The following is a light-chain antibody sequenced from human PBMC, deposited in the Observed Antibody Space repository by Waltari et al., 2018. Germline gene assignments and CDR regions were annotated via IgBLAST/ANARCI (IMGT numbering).Light chain of an antibody. V-gene: IGKV3-11*01. CDR2: ETS. CDR3: QHRSNWPLN. Sequence: EIVLTQSPATLSLSPGEGATPSCRASQNVGNYLAWYQQKPGQAPRLLIYETSNRATGIPARFSGRGSGTDFTLNISGLEPEDFAVYYCQHRSNWPLNFGGGTKVEIK. CDR1: QNVGNY. J-gene: IGKJ4*01.